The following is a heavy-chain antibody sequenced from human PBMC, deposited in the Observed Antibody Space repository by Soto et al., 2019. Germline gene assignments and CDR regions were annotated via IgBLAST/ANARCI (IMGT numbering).Heavy chain of an antibody. Sequence: GGSLRLSCAASGFTFSSYAMSWVRPAPGKGLEWVSAIRGSGGSTYYADSVKGRFTISRDNSKNTLYLQMNSLRAEDTAVYSCARPRITMIVVVIPDAFDIWGQGTMVTVSS. CDR3: ARPRITMIVVVIPDAFDI. D-gene: IGHD3-22*01. V-gene: IGHV3-23*01. CDR1: GFTFSSYA. CDR2: IRGSGGST. J-gene: IGHJ3*02.